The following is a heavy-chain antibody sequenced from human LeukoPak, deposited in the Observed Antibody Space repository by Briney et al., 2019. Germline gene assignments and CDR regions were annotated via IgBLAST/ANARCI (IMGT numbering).Heavy chain of an antibody. V-gene: IGHV3-7*01. J-gene: IGHJ3*02. CDR2: IKQDGSEK. CDR1: GFTFSSYW. Sequence: GGSLRLSCAASGFTFSSYWMSWVRQAPGKGLEWVANIKQDGSEKYYVDSVKGRFTISRDNAKNSLYLQMNSLRAEDTAVYYCARDREYQLLPDAFDIWGQGTMVTVSS. CDR3: ARDREYQLLPDAFDI. D-gene: IGHD2-2*01.